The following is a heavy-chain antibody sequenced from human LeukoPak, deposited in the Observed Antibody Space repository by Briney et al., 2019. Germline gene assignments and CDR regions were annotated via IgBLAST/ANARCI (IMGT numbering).Heavy chain of an antibody. CDR2: FDPEDGET. V-gene: IGHV1-24*01. CDR3: ATGPGRDPPSLDS. Sequence: ASVKVSCKVSGHTLTDLSMHWVRQTPGKGLEWMGGFDPEDGETIYAQKFQGRVTMTEDTSTDTAYMELSSLRSEDTAVYYCATGPGRDPPSLDSWGQGTLVTVSS. D-gene: IGHD1-14*01. CDR1: GHTLTDLS. J-gene: IGHJ4*02.